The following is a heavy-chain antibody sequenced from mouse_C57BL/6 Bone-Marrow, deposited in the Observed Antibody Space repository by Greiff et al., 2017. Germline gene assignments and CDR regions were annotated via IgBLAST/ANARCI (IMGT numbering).Heavy chain of an antibody. V-gene: IGHV3-6*01. Sequence: EVKLMESGPGLVKPSQSLSLTCSVTGYSITSGYYWNWIRQFPGNKLEWMGYISYDGSNNYNPSLKNRISITRDTSKNQFFLKLNSVTTEDTATYYCARQGGSHFDYWGQGTTLTVSS. CDR2: ISYDGSN. CDR1: GYSITSGYY. J-gene: IGHJ2*01. CDR3: ARQGGSHFDY.